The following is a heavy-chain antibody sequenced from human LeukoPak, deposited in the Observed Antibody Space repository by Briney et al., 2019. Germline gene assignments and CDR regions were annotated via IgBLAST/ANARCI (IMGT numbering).Heavy chain of an antibody. J-gene: IGHJ6*03. CDR1: GFTFSSYG. CDR3: AKDDSPFSGYMDV. CDR2: IRYDGRNK. Sequence: AGGSLRLSCAASGFTFSSYGMHWVRQAPGKGLEWVAFIRYDGRNKYYADSVKGRFTVSRDNSKNTLYLQMNSLRTEDTAVYYCAKDDSPFSGYMDVWGKGTTVTISS. V-gene: IGHV3-30*02. D-gene: IGHD3-10*01.